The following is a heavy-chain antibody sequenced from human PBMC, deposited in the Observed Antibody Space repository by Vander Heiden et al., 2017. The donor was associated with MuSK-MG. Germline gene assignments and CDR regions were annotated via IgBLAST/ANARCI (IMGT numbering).Heavy chain of an antibody. CDR3: ARDRAPFDI. D-gene: IGHD3-10*01. Sequence: EVQLLASGGGLVQPGGSRRLSCAASGFTFSISAMIWVRQAPGKGLEWVSGLAASTGSTYYADSVKGRFTISRDTSNNTLFLQMNSLRAEDTAVYYCARDRAPFDIWGQGTMVTVSS. J-gene: IGHJ3*02. CDR2: LAASTGST. CDR1: GFTFSISA. V-gene: IGHV3-23*01.